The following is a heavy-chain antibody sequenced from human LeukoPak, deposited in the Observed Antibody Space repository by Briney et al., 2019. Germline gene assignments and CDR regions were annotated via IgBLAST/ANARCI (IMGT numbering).Heavy chain of an antibody. V-gene: IGHV1-2*02. CDR3: ARDLGRESELDY. Sequence: ASVKVSCKASGYTFTGYYMHWVRQAPGQGLEWMGWINPNSGGTNYAQKLQGRVTMTTDTSTSTAYMELRSLRSDDTAVYYCARDLGRESELDYWGQGTLVTVSS. J-gene: IGHJ4*02. CDR2: INPNSGGT. D-gene: IGHD1-26*01. CDR1: GYTFTGYY.